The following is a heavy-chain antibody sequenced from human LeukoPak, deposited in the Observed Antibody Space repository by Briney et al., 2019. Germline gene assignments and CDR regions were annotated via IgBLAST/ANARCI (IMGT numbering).Heavy chain of an antibody. J-gene: IGHJ4*02. CDR1: GYTFTHYY. D-gene: IGHD2-2*01. V-gene: IGHV1-2*02. CDR3: ARGVVVVPAANHYDC. Sequence: ASVTVSCMPSGYTFTHYYMHWVRQAPGQGREGMGWINPNSGGTNYAQKFQGRVTMTRDTSISTAYMELSRLRSDDTAVYYCARGVVVVPAANHYDCWGQGTLGTVSP. CDR2: INPNSGGT.